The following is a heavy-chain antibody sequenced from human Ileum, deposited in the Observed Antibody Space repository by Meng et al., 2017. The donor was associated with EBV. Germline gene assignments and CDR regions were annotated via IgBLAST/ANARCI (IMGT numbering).Heavy chain of an antibody. D-gene: IGHD2-15*01. Sequence: QVQLQGEGPGLVKPSETLSLTCTVSGGSISSYYWSWIRQPPGKGLEWIGYIYYSGSTNYNPSLKSRVTISVDTSKNQFSLNLSSVTAADTAVYYCARGGWSLDYWGQGTLVTVSS. CDR1: GGSISSYY. CDR3: ARGGWSLDY. CDR2: IYYSGST. J-gene: IGHJ4*02. V-gene: IGHV4-59*08.